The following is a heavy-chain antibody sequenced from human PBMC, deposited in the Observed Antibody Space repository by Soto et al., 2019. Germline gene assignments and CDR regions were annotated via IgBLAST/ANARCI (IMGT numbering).Heavy chain of an antibody. CDR2: SHQSGNT. J-gene: IGHJ4*02. Sequence: QVQLQESGPGLVKPLGTLSLTCAVSGVSIGSHDWWTWVRQPPGKGLEWIGESHQSGNTNYNSSLESRVTISLDKSKNHFSLQLSSVTVADTAVYYCATRDTGRVYWGQGTLVTVSS. CDR3: ATRDTGRVY. V-gene: IGHV4-4*02. D-gene: IGHD5-18*01. CDR1: GVSIGSHDW.